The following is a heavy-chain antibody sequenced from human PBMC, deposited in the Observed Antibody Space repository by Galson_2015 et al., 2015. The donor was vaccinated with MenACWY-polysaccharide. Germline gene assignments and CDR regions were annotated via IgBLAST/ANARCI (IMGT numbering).Heavy chain of an antibody. D-gene: IGHD3-16*01. Sequence: TLSLTCIVSGDSITSGGYFWSWIRQHPGKGLEWIASISYDGGTYYNPSLKSRVTISVDTPKNQFSLWLNSVTAADTAVYYCARGGRAVSNRNWFDPWGQGTLVTVSS. CDR3: ARGGRAVSNRNWFDP. CDR2: ISYDGGT. CDR1: GDSITSGGYF. V-gene: IGHV4-31*03. J-gene: IGHJ5*02.